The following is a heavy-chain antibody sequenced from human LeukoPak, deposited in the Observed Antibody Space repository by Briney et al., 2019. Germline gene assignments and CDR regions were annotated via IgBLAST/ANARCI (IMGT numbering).Heavy chain of an antibody. CDR2: LYSGGST. D-gene: IGHD6-6*01. CDR1: GFTVSSNY. Sequence: WGSLRLSCAASGFTVSSNYMSWVRQAPGKGLEWVSVLYSGGSTYYADSVKGRFTISRDNSKNTLYLQMNSLRAEDTAVYYCARDEYSSSLFDYWGQGTLVTLSS. J-gene: IGHJ4*02. CDR3: ARDEYSSSLFDY. V-gene: IGHV3-66*01.